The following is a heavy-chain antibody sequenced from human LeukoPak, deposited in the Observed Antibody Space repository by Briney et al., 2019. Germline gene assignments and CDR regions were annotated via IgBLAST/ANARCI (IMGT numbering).Heavy chain of an antibody. CDR1: GGSFSGYY. CDR2: ISHSGST. V-gene: IGHV4-34*01. CDR3: ASLYDSSGQLFDY. D-gene: IGHD3-22*01. J-gene: IGHJ4*02. Sequence: ASETLSLTCAVYGGSFSGYYWSWIRQPPGKGLEWIGEISHSGSTNYNPSLKSRVTISVDTSKNQFSLKLSSVTAADTAVYYCASLYDSSGQLFDYWGQGTLVTVSS.